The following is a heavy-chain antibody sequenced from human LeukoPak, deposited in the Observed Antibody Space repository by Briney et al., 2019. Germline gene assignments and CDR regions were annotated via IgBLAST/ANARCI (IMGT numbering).Heavy chain of an antibody. CDR2: IYHSGST. CDR3: ARVGGIAAAGMDY. Sequence: PSETLSLTCTVSGYSISSGYYWGWIRQPPGKGLAWIGSIYHSGSTYYNPSLKSRVTISVDTSKNQFSLKLSSVTAADTAVYYCARVGGIAAAGMDYWGQGTLVTVSS. D-gene: IGHD6-13*01. V-gene: IGHV4-38-2*02. CDR1: GYSISSGYY. J-gene: IGHJ4*02.